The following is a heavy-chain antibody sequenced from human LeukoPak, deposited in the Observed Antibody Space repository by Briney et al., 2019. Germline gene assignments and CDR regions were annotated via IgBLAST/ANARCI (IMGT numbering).Heavy chain of an antibody. CDR2: IYYSGNS. J-gene: IGHJ5*02. V-gene: IGHV4-39*07. CDR1: GGSISSDHYY. Sequence: SETLSLTCTVSGGSISSDHYYWGWIRQPPGKGLEWIGSIYYSGNSYYNPSLKSRVTMSVDTSKNQFSLKLTSVTAADTAVYYCAGDYGDFEGGFDPWGQGTLVTVSS. CDR3: AGDYGDFEGGFDP. D-gene: IGHD4-17*01.